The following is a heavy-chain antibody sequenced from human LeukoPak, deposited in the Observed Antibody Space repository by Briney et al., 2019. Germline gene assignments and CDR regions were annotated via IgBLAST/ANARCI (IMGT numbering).Heavy chain of an antibody. J-gene: IGHJ4*02. CDR2: ISGSGGST. Sequence: GGSLRLSCAASGFAFSSYAMSWVRQAPGKGLEWVSAISGSGGSTYYADSVKGRFTISRDNSKNTLYLQVNSLRAEDTAVYYCAKDSYEYSSSSLFDYWGQGTLVTVSS. D-gene: IGHD6-6*01. V-gene: IGHV3-23*01. CDR1: GFAFSSYA. CDR3: AKDSYEYSSSSLFDY.